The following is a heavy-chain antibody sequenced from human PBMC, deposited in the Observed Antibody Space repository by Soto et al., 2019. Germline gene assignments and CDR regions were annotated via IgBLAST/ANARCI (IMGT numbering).Heavy chain of an antibody. CDR2: IKSKTDGGTT. Sequence: EVQLVESGGGLVKPGGSLRLSCAASGFTFSNAWMNWVRQAPGKGLEWVGRIKSKTDGGTTDYAAPVKGRFTISRDDSKNTLYLQMNSLKTEDTAVYYCTTGSSSALHYYYGMDVWGQGTTVTVSS. V-gene: IGHV3-15*07. CDR3: TTGSSSALHYYYGMDV. D-gene: IGHD6-6*01. J-gene: IGHJ6*02. CDR1: GFTFSNAW.